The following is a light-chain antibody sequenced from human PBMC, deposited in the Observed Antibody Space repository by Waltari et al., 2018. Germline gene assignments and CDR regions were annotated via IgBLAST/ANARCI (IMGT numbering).Light chain of an antibody. J-gene: IGLJ2*01. CDR3: ATWDDSLRGV. CDR2: SNN. CDR1: SPNIGSNT. V-gene: IGLV1-44*01. Sequence: QSVLPQPPSASGTPGQRVTISCSGSSPNIGSNTVNWYQQLPGTAPKLLIYSNNQRPSGVPDRFSGSKSGTSASLAISGLQSEDEADYYCATWDDSLRGVFGGGTKLTVL.